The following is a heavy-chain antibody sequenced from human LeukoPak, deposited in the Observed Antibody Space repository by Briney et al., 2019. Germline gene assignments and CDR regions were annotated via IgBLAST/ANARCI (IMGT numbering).Heavy chain of an antibody. CDR3: ARTTEGYCRGRSCYSYYYYMNV. CDR2: IYYSGST. Sequence: SETLSLTCTVSGGSISSYYWSWIRQPPGKGLEWIGYIYYSGSTNYNPSLKSRVTISVDTSKNQFSLKLSSVTAADTAVYYCARTTEGYCRGRSCYSYYYYMNVWGKGTTVTVSS. V-gene: IGHV4-59*01. D-gene: IGHD2-15*01. CDR1: GGSISSYY. J-gene: IGHJ6*03.